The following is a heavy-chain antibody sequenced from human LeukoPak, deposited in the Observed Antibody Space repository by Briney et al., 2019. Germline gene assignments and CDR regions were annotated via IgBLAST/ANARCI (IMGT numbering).Heavy chain of an antibody. CDR2: INSDGSST. V-gene: IGHV3-74*01. CDR3: ARDMYYYDSSGYPPFDY. Sequence: PGGSLRLSYAASGFTFSSYWMHWVRQAPGKGLVWVSRINSDGSSTSYADSVKGRFTISRDNAKNTLYLQMNSLRAEDTAVYYCARDMYYYDSSGYPPFDYWGQGPWSPSPQ. D-gene: IGHD3-22*01. CDR1: GFTFSSYW. J-gene: IGHJ4*02.